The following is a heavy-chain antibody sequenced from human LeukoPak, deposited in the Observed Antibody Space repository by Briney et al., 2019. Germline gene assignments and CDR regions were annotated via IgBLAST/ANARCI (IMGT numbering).Heavy chain of an antibody. V-gene: IGHV1-69*06. D-gene: IGHD2-21*02. J-gene: IGHJ4*02. Sequence: GSSVKVSCKASGGTFSSYAISWVRQAPGQGLEWMGRIIPIFGTANYAQKFQGRVTITADKSTSTAYMELSSLRSEDTAVYYCARDRGHWGIVVVTAPFDYWGQGTLVTVSS. CDR1: GGTFSSYA. CDR2: IIPIFGTA. CDR3: ARDRGHWGIVVVTAPFDY.